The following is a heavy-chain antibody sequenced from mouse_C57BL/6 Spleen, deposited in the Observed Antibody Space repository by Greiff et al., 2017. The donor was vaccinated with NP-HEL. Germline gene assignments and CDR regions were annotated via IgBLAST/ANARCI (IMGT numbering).Heavy chain of an antibody. J-gene: IGHJ1*03. CDR2: IYPSDSET. D-gene: IGHD1-1*01. V-gene: IGHV1-61*01. CDR3: ARYYYGSSYGWYFDV. Sequence: QVQLQQPGAELVRPGSSVKLSCKASGYTFTSYWMDWVKQRPGQGLEWIGNIYPSDSETHYNQKFKDKATLTVDKSSSTAYMQLSSLTSEDSAVYYCARYYYGSSYGWYFDVWGTGTTVTVSS. CDR1: GYTFTSYW.